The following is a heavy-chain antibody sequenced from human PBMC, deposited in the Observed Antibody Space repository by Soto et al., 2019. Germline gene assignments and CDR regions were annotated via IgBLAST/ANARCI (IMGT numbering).Heavy chain of an antibody. D-gene: IGHD3-10*01. CDR2: IDPSGGKT. V-gene: IGHV1-46*01. CDR1: GYTFTRDQ. CDR3: GRVMRSLLSITALDT. J-gene: IGHJ5*02. Sequence: ASVKVSCKASGYTFTRDQIHWVRQAPGQGLEWMGMIDPSGGKTNYAQKFQGRVTMTRDTPTSTVYMALSSLRSEDTAIYFCGRVMRSLLSITALDTWGQGTLVTVSS.